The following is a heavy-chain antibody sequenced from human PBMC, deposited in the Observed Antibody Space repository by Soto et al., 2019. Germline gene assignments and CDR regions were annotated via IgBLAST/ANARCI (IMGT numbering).Heavy chain of an antibody. V-gene: IGHV1-18*01. CDR1: GYTFTSYG. J-gene: IGHJ6*02. CDR3: ARRGSGSGSPDYYYYYGMVV. Sequence: ASVKVSCKASGYTFTSYGISWVRQAPGQGLEWMGWISAYNGNTNYAQKLQGRVTMTTDTSTSTAYMELRSLRSDDTAVYYCARRGSGSGSPDYYYYYGMVVWGQGTTVTVSS. D-gene: IGHD3-10*01. CDR2: ISAYNGNT.